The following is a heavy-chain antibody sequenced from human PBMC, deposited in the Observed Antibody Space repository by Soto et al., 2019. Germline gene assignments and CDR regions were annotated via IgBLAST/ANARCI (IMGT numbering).Heavy chain of an antibody. Sequence: GASVKVSCKASGGTFSSYAISWVRQAPGQGLEWMGGIIPIFGTANYAQKFQGRVTITADKSTSTAYMELSSLRSEDTAVYYCAALPSPMVRGLPFDPWGQGTLVTVSS. J-gene: IGHJ5*02. D-gene: IGHD3-10*01. CDR1: GGTFSSYA. CDR2: IIPIFGTA. CDR3: AALPSPMVRGLPFDP. V-gene: IGHV1-69*06.